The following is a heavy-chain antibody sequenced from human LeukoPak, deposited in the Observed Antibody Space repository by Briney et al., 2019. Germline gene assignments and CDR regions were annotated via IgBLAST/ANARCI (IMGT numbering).Heavy chain of an antibody. Sequence: TGGYLRLSWPPAGFTFSRAWMARARQIPGERQEWVGHMKRRTDGGTTDYAAPVKGRFTISRDDSKNTVYLQMNSLKTEDSAVYFCATEFYSNGYNFWGQGTLVIVSS. CDR2: MKRRTDGGTT. V-gene: IGHV3-15*07. D-gene: IGHD5-24*01. CDR1: GFTFSRAW. J-gene: IGHJ4*02. CDR3: ATEFYSNGYNF.